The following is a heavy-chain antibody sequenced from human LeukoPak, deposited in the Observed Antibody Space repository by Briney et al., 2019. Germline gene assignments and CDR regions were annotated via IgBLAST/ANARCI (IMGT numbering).Heavy chain of an antibody. CDR2: IIPIFGTP. J-gene: IGHJ5*02. D-gene: IGHD3-9*01. V-gene: IGHV1-69*01. Sequence: SVNVSCKASGGTFSSYAIRWVRQAPGQGLEWMGGIIPIFGTPNYAQKFQGRVTITADESTSTAYMELSSLRSEDTAVYYCARCPGLRYFDWLHNWFDPWGQGTLVTVSS. CDR1: GGTFSSYA. CDR3: ARCPGLRYFDWLHNWFDP.